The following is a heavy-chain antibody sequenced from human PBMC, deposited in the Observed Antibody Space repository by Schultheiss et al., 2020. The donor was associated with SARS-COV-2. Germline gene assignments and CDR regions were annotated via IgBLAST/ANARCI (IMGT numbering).Heavy chain of an antibody. CDR3: AREVSVDTESRFDP. V-gene: IGHV3-30*03. CDR1: GFTFSSYG. CDR2: ISYDGSNK. D-gene: IGHD5-18*01. Sequence: GGSLRLSCAASGFTFSSYGMHWVRQAPGKGLEWVAVISYDGSNKYYADSVKGRFTISRDNSKNTLYLQMNSLRAEDTAVYYCAREVSVDTESRFDPWGHGALVTVSS. J-gene: IGHJ5*02.